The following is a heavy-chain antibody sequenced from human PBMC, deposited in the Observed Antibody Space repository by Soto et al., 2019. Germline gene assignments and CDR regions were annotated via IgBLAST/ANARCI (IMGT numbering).Heavy chain of an antibody. D-gene: IGHD3-3*01. CDR3: ARRVLRFLEWLLHDAFDI. Sequence: SETLSLTCTVSGGSISSGGYYWSWIRQHPGKGLEWIGYIYYSGSTYYNPSLKSRVTISVDTSKNQFSLKLSSVTAADTAVYYCARRVLRFLEWLLHDAFDIWGQGTMVTVSS. CDR1: GGSISSGGYY. CDR2: IYYSGST. J-gene: IGHJ3*02. V-gene: IGHV4-31*03.